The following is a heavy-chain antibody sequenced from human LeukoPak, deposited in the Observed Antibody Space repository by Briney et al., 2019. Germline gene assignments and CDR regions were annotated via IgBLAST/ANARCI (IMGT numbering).Heavy chain of an antibody. CDR3: ARDRTTVTTGYYGMDV. J-gene: IGHJ6*02. Sequence: GASVTVSCKASGYTFTGYYMHWVRQAPGQGLEWKGWINPNTGVTNYAQKFQGRVTLTRDTSIITAYMELTRLRSDDTAVYYCARDRTTVTTGYYGMDVWGQGATVTVSS. V-gene: IGHV1-2*02. CDR1: GYTFTGYY. CDR2: INPNTGVT. D-gene: IGHD4-17*01.